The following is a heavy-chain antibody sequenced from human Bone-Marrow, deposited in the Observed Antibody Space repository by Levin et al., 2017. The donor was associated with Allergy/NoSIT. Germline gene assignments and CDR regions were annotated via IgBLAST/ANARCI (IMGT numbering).Heavy chain of an antibody. V-gene: IGHV4-30-4*01. CDR2: MYYSGST. Sequence: SQTLSLTCTVSGGSVSSGDYYWTWIRQPPGEGLEWIGYMYYSGSTYNNPSLKSRLTISEDTSKNQFSLKLSSVTAADTAVYYCATWAASATHWGIDSWGQGTLVTVSS. CDR1: GGSVSSGDYY. J-gene: IGHJ4*02. CDR3: ATWAASATHWGIDS. D-gene: IGHD2-15*01.